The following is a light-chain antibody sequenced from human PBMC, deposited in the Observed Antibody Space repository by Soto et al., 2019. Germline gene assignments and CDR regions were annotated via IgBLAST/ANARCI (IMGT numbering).Light chain of an antibody. V-gene: IGLV1-51*01. CDR3: GTWDSILSSYV. J-gene: IGLJ1*01. Sequence: QSVLTQPPAVSAARRQKVTISCSGSSSNIRNNYVSWYQQLPGTAPKLLIYDNNKRPSGIPDRFSGSKSGTSATLGITGLHPRGEADYYCGTWDSILSSYVFGPGTQGTVL. CDR1: SSNIRNNY. CDR2: DNN.